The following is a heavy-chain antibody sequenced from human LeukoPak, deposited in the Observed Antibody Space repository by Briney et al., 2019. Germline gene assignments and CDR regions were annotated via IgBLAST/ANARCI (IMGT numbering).Heavy chain of an antibody. J-gene: IGHJ4*02. CDR1: GYTFTGYY. CDR2: ISAYNGNT. D-gene: IGHD3-16*02. V-gene: IGHV1-18*04. CDR3: ARGLMITFGGVIAEGGYFDY. Sequence: GASVTVSCKASGYTFTGYYMHWVRQAPGQGLEWMGWISAYNGNTNYAQKLQGRVTMTTDTSTSTAYMELRSLRSDDTAVYYCARGLMITFGGVIAEGGYFDYWGQGTLVTVSS.